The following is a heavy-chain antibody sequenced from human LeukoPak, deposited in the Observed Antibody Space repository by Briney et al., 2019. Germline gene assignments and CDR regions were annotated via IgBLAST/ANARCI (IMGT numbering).Heavy chain of an antibody. CDR1: GFTFSSYA. V-gene: IGHV3-23*01. CDR3: AKDVRAITMIANEDWFDP. Sequence: GGSLRLSCAASGFTFSSYAMSWVRQAPGKGLEWVSAISGSGGSTYYADSVKGRFTISRDNSKHTLYLQMNSLRAEDTAVYYCAKDVRAITMIANEDWFDPWGQGTLVTVSS. D-gene: IGHD3-22*01. J-gene: IGHJ5*02. CDR2: ISGSGGST.